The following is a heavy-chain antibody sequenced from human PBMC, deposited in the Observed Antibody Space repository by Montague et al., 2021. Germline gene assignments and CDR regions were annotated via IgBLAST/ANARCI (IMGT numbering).Heavy chain of an antibody. CDR1: GFTFSYYW. V-gene: IGHV3-7*01. CDR2: IKQDGSEK. Sequence: SLKLSCAASGFTFSYYWMSWVRQAPGKGLEWVANIKQDGSEKHYVDSVKGRFTISRDNAKNSLYLQMNSLRAEDTAVYFCARDQGQGYCGGDCYVGLDYWGQGTLVAVSS. J-gene: IGHJ4*02. CDR3: ARDQGQGYCGGDCYVGLDY. D-gene: IGHD2-21*01.